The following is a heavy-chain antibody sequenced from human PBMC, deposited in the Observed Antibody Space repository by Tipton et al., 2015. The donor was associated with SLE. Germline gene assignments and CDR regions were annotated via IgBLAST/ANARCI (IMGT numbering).Heavy chain of an antibody. Sequence: VQLVQSGGGVVQPGTSLRLSCAASGFSFRSYEMNWVRQAPGKGLEWVSLIYRDGRGIYYADSVKGRFTISRDNSKNILYLQMNSLRAEDTAVYYCAKEWGGSDIWGQGTMVTVSS. CDR3: AKEWGGSDI. CDR2: IYRDGRGI. D-gene: IGHD3-3*01. CDR1: GFSFRSYE. V-gene: IGHV3-23*03. J-gene: IGHJ3*02.